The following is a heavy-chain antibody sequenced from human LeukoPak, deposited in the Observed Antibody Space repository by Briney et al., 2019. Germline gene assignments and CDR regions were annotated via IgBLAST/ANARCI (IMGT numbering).Heavy chain of an antibody. CDR2: FDPEDGET. Sequence: ASVKVSCKVSGYTLTELSMHWVRQAPGKGLEWMGGFDPEDGETIYAQKFQGRVTMTEDTSTDTAYMELSSLRSEDTAVYYCATWYSSGWSFDYWGQGTLVTVSS. CDR3: ATWYSSGWSFDY. J-gene: IGHJ4*02. CDR1: GYTLTELS. V-gene: IGHV1-24*01. D-gene: IGHD6-19*01.